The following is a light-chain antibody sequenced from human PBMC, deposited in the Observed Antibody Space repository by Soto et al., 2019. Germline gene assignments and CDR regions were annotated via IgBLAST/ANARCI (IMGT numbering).Light chain of an antibody. CDR2: EDT. V-gene: IGLV2-8*01. CDR1: SSDVGGYNY. CDR3: SSYAGSNNYV. Sequence: ALTQPPSASASPGQSVAIACTGTSSDVGGYNYVSWYQQHPGKAPKLMIYEDTLRPSGVPDRFSGSKSGNTASLTVSGLQADDEADYYCSSYAGSNNYVFGTGTKVTVL. J-gene: IGLJ1*01.